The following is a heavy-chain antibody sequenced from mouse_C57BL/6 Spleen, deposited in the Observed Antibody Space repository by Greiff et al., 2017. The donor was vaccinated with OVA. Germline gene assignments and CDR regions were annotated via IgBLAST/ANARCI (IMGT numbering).Heavy chain of an antibody. Sequence: VQLQQPGTELVKPGASVKLSCKASGYTFTSYWMHWVKQRPGQGLEWIGNINPSNGGTNYNEKFKSKATLTVDKSSSTAYMQLSSLTSEDSAVYYCARSRYYGSNWYFDVWGTGTTVTVSS. CDR2: INPSNGGT. CDR1: GYTFTSYW. CDR3: ARSRYYGSNWYFDV. J-gene: IGHJ1*03. V-gene: IGHV1-53*01. D-gene: IGHD1-1*01.